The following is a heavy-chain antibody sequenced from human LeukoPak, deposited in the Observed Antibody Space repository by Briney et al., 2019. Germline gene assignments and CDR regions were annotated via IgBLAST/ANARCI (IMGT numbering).Heavy chain of an antibody. J-gene: IGHJ4*02. D-gene: IGHD5-12*01. CDR3: ARSGFYFDD. V-gene: IGHV3-48*03. CDR1: GFTVSSFE. CDR2: ISSSGGTI. Sequence: PGRSLRLSCAASGFTVSSFEISWGRQAPGKGLEWVSYISSSGGTIYYADSVKGRFPISRANAKNSLYLQMNRLRAEATSVYYWARSGFYFDDWGQGTLVTVS.